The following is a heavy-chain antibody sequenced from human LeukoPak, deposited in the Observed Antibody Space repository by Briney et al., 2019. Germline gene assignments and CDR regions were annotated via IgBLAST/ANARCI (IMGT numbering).Heavy chain of an antibody. CDR2: INWNGASI. Sequence: PGGSLRLSCAASGFTFDDYGMSWVRQAPGKGLEWVAGINWNGASIGYADSVKGRFTISRDSAKISLYLQMNSLRAEDTALYYCARGYCTGGSCWYFDHWGQGTLVTVPS. CDR1: GFTFDDYG. D-gene: IGHD2-15*01. V-gene: IGHV3-20*04. J-gene: IGHJ4*02. CDR3: ARGYCTGGSCWYFDH.